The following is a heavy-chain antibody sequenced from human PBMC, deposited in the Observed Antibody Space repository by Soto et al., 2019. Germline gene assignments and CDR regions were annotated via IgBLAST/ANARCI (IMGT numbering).Heavy chain of an antibody. CDR2: IYYSGST. Sequence: SETLSLTCTVSLGSISSGTNYLAWILHPPGKGLEWIANIYYSGSTFYNPSLKSRVTISLDTSKNQFSLKLRSVTAADTAVYYCARHEAGWYFDSWGKGTMVTVSS. J-gene: IGHJ4*02. CDR3: ARHEAGWYFDS. D-gene: IGHD6-25*01. V-gene: IGHV4-39*01. CDR1: LGSISSGTNY.